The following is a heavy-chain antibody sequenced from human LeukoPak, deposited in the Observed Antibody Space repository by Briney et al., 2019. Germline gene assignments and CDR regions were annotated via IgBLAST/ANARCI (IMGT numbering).Heavy chain of an antibody. CDR1: GGSISDYS. J-gene: IGHJ4*02. D-gene: IGHD6-19*01. CDR3: ARDLGIGVAGPFDY. CDR2: IYYSGSA. Sequence: NPSETLSLTCTVSGGSISDYSGRWLRQPPGKGLEWIGNIYYSGSANHNPSLKSRVTISRDTSKNQFSLKLSSVTAADTAVYYCARDLGIGVAGPFDYWGQGTLVTVSS. V-gene: IGHV4-59*01.